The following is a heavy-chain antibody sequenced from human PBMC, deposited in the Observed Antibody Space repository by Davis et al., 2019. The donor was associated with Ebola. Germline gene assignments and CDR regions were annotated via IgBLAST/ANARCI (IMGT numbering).Heavy chain of an antibody. Sequence: GESLKISCAASGFTFSSYSMNWVRQAPGKGLEWVSSISSSSSYIYYADSVKGRFTISRDNAKNSLYLQMNSLRAEDTAVYYCASTYDSSGYYLEDYFDYWGQGTLVTVSS. CDR1: GFTFSSYS. J-gene: IGHJ4*02. V-gene: IGHV3-21*01. D-gene: IGHD3-22*01. CDR2: ISSSSSYI. CDR3: ASTYDSSGYYLEDYFDY.